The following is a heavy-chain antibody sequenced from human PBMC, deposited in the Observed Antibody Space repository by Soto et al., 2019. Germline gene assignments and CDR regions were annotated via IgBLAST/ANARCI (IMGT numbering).Heavy chain of an antibody. CDR1: GFTFSKAW. V-gene: IGHV3-15*07. J-gene: IGHJ3*02. CDR3: VRDYWRSGSSTRDGAFDI. CDR2: IKSKTDGGTT. Sequence: RGSRRLSCAASGFTFSKAWMNWVRHAPGKGLEWVGRIKSKTDGGTTDYAAPVKGRFTISRDDSKNTMYLQMNSLKTEDTAVYYCVRDYWRSGSSTRDGAFDIWGQGTKVTVSS. D-gene: IGHD1-26*01.